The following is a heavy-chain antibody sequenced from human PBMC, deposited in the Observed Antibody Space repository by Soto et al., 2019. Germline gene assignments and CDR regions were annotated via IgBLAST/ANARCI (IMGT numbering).Heavy chain of an antibody. J-gene: IGHJ4*02. CDR1: GFTFSSYS. CDR2: ISSSSSTI. D-gene: IGHD2-15*01. CDR3: ARDMRGYCSGGSCFDFDY. V-gene: IGHV3-48*02. Sequence: GGSLRLSCAASGFTFSSYSMNWVRQAPGKGLEWVSYISSSSSTIYYADSVKGRFTISRDNAKNSLYLQMNSLRDEDTAVYYCARDMRGYCSGGSCFDFDYWGQGTLVTVSS.